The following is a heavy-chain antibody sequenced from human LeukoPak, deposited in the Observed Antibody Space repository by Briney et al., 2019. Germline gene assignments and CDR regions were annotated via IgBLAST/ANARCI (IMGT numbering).Heavy chain of an antibody. J-gene: IGHJ4*02. D-gene: IGHD6-19*01. CDR3: ARDPVPGIAVADQEDY. CDR2: INSDGSST. V-gene: IGHV3-74*01. CDR1: GFTFSSYS. Sequence: GGSLRLSCAASGFTFSSYSMNWVRQAPGKGLVWVSRINSDGSSTSYADSVKGRFTISRDNAKNTLYLQMNSLRAEDTAVYYCARDPVPGIAVADQEDYWGQGTLVTVSS.